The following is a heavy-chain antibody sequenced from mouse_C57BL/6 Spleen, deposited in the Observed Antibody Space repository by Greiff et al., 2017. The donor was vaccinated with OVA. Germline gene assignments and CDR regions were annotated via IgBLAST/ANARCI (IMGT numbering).Heavy chain of an antibody. CDR1: GYTFTSYW. Sequence: VQVVESGAELAKPGASVKLSCKASGYTFTSYWMHWVKQRPGQGLEWIGYINPSSGYTKYNQKFKDKATLTADKSSSTAYMQLSSLTYEDSGVYYCASGGAGYAMDYWGQGTSVTVSS. J-gene: IGHJ4*01. CDR3: ASGGAGYAMDY. D-gene: IGHD3-3*01. V-gene: IGHV1-7*01. CDR2: INPSSGYT.